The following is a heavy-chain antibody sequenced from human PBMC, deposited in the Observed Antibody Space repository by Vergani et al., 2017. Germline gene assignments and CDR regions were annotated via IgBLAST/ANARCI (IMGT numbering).Heavy chain of an antibody. V-gene: IGHV4-39*01. J-gene: IGHJ2*01. CDR2: IYNSGNG. Sequence: QMQLQESGPGLVKASETLSLTCTVSGDSIISRSYYWGWIRQPPGKGLEWIGSIYNSGNGDSSSSLKSRVTISADTSKNQFSLRLTSVTAADTAVYYCASGEHYSDSTSHFRERYFDVWGRGTLVTVPS. CDR3: ASGEHYSDSTSHFRERYFDV. D-gene: IGHD3-3*02. CDR1: GDSIISRSYY.